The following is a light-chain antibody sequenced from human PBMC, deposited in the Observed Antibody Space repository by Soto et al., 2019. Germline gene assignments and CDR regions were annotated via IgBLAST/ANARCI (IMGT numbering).Light chain of an antibody. CDR2: GAS. CDR1: QSVSRN. CDR3: QKYNSAPLT. Sequence: EIVMTQSPATLSVSPGERATLSCRASQSVSRNLAWYQQKPGQAPRLLIYGASTRATGIPGRFSGSGSGTEFTLTISSLQSEDFAVYYCQKYNSAPLTFGGGTKVEIK. J-gene: IGKJ4*01. V-gene: IGKV3-15*01.